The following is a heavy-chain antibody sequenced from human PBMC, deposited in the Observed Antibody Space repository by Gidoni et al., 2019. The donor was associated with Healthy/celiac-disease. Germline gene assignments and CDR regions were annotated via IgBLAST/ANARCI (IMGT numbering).Heavy chain of an antibody. CDR3: ARGQGGYSGNNWFDP. CDR2: IYHSGST. D-gene: IGHD5-12*01. J-gene: IGHJ5*02. V-gene: IGHV4-38-2*01. CDR1: GYSISSGYY. Sequence: QVQLQESGPGLVKPSETLSLTCAVSGYSISSGYYWGWIRQPPGKGLEWIGSIYHSGSTYYNPSLKSRVTISVDTSKNQFSLKLSSVTAADTAVYYCARGQGGYSGNNWFDPWGQGTLVTVSS.